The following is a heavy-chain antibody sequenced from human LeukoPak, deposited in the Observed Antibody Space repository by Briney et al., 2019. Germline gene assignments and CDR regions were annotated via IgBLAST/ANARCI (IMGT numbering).Heavy chain of an antibody. J-gene: IGHJ4*02. CDR3: ARDLVSDSGYGY. CDR1: GFTFSSYG. V-gene: IGHV3-30*02. Sequence: GGSLRLSCAASGFTFSSYGMHWVRQAPGKGLEWVAFIRYDGSNKYYADSVKGRLTISRDNSKNTLYLQMNSLRAEDTAVYYCARDLVSDSGYGYWGQGTLVTVSS. D-gene: IGHD5-12*01. CDR2: IRYDGSNK.